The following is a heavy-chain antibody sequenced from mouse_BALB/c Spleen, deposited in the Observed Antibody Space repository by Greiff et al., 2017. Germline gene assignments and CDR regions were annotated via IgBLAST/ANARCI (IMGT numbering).Heavy chain of an antibody. Sequence: EVKLVESGGGLVQPGGSLRLSCATSGFTFTDYYMSWVRQPPGKALEWLGFIRNKANGYTTEYSASVKGRFTISRDNSQSILYLQMNTLRAEDSATYYCARVYYGYAMDYWGQGTSVTVSS. D-gene: IGHD2-1*01. V-gene: IGHV7-3*02. CDR2: IRNKANGYTT. J-gene: IGHJ4*01. CDR1: GFTFTDYY. CDR3: ARVYYGYAMDY.